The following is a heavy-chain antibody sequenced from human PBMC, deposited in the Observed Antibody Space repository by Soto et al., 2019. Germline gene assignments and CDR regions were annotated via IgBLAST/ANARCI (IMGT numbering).Heavy chain of an antibody. CDR1: GFSLPTDRVG. J-gene: IGHJ4*02. V-gene: IGHV2-5*02. CDR3: AHAEGGRSLY. Sequence: QITLKESGPTLVKPTQTLTLTCTFSGFSLPTDRVGVGWIRQPPGKALEWLAGIYWDDTKTYRPSLKSRLTITKDNSTNQVALTMTDMDPVDTATYYCAHAEGGRSLYWGQGTLVTVSS. D-gene: IGHD1-26*01. CDR2: IYWDDTK.